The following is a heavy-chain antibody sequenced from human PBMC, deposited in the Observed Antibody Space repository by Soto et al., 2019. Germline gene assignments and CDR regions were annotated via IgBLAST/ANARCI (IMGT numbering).Heavy chain of an antibody. CDR1: GFTFSSHA. Sequence: EVQLVESGGGLVQPGGSLKLSCAVSGFTFSSHAMNWVRQAPGKGLEWVACIHGTRSIIYYADSVKGRFTISRDNAKNSLYLQMDSLRDEDTALYNCARDARNADYDYWGQGTLVTASS. J-gene: IGHJ4*02. CDR2: IHGTRSII. D-gene: IGHD3-16*01. V-gene: IGHV3-48*02. CDR3: ARDARNADYDY.